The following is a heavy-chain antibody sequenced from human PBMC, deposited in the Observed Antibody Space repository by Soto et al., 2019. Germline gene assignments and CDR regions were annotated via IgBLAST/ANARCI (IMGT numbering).Heavy chain of an antibody. J-gene: IGHJ4*02. CDR3: AKARSGSSTYFDY. Sequence: GGSLRLSCAASGFTFDDYAMHWVRQAPGKGLEWVSGISWNSGSIGYADSVKGRFTISRDNAKNSLYLQMNSLRAEDTALYYCAKARSGSSTYFDYWGQGTLVTVSS. CDR2: ISWNSGSI. CDR1: GFTFDDYA. V-gene: IGHV3-9*01. D-gene: IGHD3-10*01.